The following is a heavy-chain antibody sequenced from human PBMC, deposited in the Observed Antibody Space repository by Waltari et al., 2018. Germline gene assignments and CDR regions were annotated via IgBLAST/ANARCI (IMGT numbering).Heavy chain of an antibody. J-gene: IGHJ6*04. V-gene: IGHV3-43D*04. Sequence: EVQLVESGGAVVQPGGSLRLPCSVPGFSIDDFSMYWVRQVSGKGLEWVSFINWDGGSRYYADSVQGRFTISRDSSRNSLYLQMNSLRSEDTALYYCATLKRNDRGKDVWGKGTTVTVSS. D-gene: IGHD3-9*01. CDR3: ATLKRNDRGKDV. CDR1: GFSIDDFS. CDR2: INWDGGSR.